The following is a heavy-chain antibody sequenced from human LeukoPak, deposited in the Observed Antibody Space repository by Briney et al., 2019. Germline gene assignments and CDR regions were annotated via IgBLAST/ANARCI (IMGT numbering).Heavy chain of an antibody. J-gene: IGHJ4*02. Sequence: GASVKVSCKASGYTSASHDIHWVRQATGQGLEWMGWMNIDSGNTGYAEKFQGRVTMTRNTSTTTANMELSSLTSEDTAVYYCVRGSGRGKDSWGQGTLVTVSS. CDR3: VRGSGRGKDS. CDR1: GYTSASHD. CDR2: MNIDSGNT. V-gene: IGHV1-8*01. D-gene: IGHD1-1*01.